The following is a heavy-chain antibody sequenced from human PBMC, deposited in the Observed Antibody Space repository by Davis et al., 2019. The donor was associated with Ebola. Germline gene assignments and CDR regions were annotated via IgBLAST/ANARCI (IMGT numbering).Heavy chain of an antibody. V-gene: IGHV1-46*01. CDR1: GYMFTSYY. Sequence: ASVKVSCKASGYMFTSYYIHWVRQAPGQGLEWMGVINPSGGRTDFPQKFQGRITMTRDTSTSTAYMELSSLRSEDTAVYYCARDRPYCSGGSCYYYLYGMDVWGQGTTVTVSS. CDR2: INPSGGRT. J-gene: IGHJ6*02. CDR3: ARDRPYCSGGSCYYYLYGMDV. D-gene: IGHD2-15*01.